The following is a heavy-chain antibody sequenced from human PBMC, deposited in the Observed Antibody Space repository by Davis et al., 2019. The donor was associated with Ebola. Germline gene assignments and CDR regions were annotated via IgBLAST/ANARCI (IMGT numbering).Heavy chain of an antibody. CDR2: IDWADDK. CDR1: GFSLGDHGVS. J-gene: IGHJ6*02. V-gene: IGHV2-70*01. Sequence: SGPTLVKPTQTLTLTCTVSGFSLGDHGVSVSWIRQPPGKALEWLALIDWADDKYYSTSLKTRLTISKDTSKNQVVLTMTNMDPVDTATYYCARTRTYYDFWSGYYIYYYGMDVWGQGTTVTVSS. D-gene: IGHD3-3*01. CDR3: ARTRTYYDFWSGYYIYYYGMDV.